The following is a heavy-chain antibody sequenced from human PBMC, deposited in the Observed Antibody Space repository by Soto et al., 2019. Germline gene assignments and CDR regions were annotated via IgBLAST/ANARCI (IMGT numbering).Heavy chain of an antibody. Sequence: EVQLVESGGGLVKPGGSLRLSCAASGFSYSSHSMNWVRQAPGKGLEWVSSIGDISTFIYYADSVKGRFTISRDNAKNSLFLQMNSLRAEDTAVYFCARDQKYLKHGYSDYSGQGTLVTVSS. V-gene: IGHV3-21*01. CDR3: ARDQKYLKHGYSDY. CDR2: IGDISTFI. CDR1: GFSYSSHS. D-gene: IGHD5-12*01. J-gene: IGHJ4*02.